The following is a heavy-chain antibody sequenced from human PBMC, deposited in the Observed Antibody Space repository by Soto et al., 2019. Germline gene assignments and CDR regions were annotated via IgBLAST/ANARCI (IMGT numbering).Heavy chain of an antibody. Sequence: GGSLRLSCAASGFTFSSYAMHWVRQAPGKGLEWVAVISYDGSNKYYADSVKGRFTISRDNSKNTLYLQMNSLRAEDTAVYYCARDFLTHNWNYITVGLPDYWGQGTLVTVSS. V-gene: IGHV3-30-3*01. J-gene: IGHJ4*02. D-gene: IGHD1-7*01. CDR3: ARDFLTHNWNYITVGLPDY. CDR1: GFTFSSYA. CDR2: ISYDGSNK.